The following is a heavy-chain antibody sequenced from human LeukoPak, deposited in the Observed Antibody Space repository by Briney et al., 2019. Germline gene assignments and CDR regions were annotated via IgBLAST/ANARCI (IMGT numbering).Heavy chain of an antibody. V-gene: IGHV3-30-3*01. D-gene: IGHD3-10*02. CDR2: ISYDGSSK. J-gene: IGHJ5*02. CDR3: ARGETMSEFDP. CDR1: GFTFSNYA. Sequence: PGESLRLSCAASGFTFSNYAILWVRQAPGKGLEWVAVISYDGSSKNFADSVKGRFTISRDNSKNTLYLQMNSLRVEDTAVYYCARGETMSEFDPWGQGTLVTVSS.